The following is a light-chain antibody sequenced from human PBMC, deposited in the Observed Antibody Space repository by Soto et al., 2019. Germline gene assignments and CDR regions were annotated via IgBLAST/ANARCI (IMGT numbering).Light chain of an antibody. V-gene: IGKV3-11*01. Sequence: EIVLTQSPATLSLSPGERATLSCRASQSVSSYLAWYQQKPGQAPRLLIYDASNRATGIPARFSGSGSGTDFTLTISSLEPEDFAVYYWPQRSNWPLTFGGGTKVESK. CDR3: PQRSNWPLT. CDR1: QSVSSY. J-gene: IGKJ4*01. CDR2: DAS.